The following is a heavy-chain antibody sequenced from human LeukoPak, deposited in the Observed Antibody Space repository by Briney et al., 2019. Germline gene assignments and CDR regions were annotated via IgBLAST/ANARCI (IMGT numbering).Heavy chain of an antibody. D-gene: IGHD3/OR15-3a*01. V-gene: IGHV3-7*03. J-gene: IGHJ4*02. CDR3: ARDQYDTWSRRGNFDS. Sequence: GGSLRLSCAASGFTFSSYSMNWVRQAPGKGLEWVANIKLDGSEKNYVDSVKGRFTISRDNTKNSLYLQMNSLRAEDTAVFYCARDQYDTWSRRGNFDSWGQGTLVIVSS. CDR2: IKLDGSEK. CDR1: GFTFSSYS.